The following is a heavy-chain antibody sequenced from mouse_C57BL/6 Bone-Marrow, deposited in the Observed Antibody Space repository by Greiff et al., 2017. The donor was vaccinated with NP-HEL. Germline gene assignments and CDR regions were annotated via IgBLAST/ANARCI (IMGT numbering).Heavy chain of an antibody. Sequence: QVQLQQSGAELVRPGASVTLSCKASGYTFTDYEMHWVKQTPVHGLEWIGAIDPETGGTAYNQKFKGKAILTADKSSSTAYMELRGLTSEDSAVYYCTRRNYGGFAYWGQGTLVTVSA. CDR3: TRRNYGGFAY. V-gene: IGHV1-15*01. CDR1: GYTFTDYE. CDR2: IDPETGGT. J-gene: IGHJ3*01. D-gene: IGHD1-1*01.